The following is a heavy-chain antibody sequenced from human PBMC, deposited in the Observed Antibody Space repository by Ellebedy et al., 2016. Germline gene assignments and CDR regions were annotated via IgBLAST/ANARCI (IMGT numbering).Heavy chain of an antibody. Sequence: GGSLRLXXAASGFTFSSYAMHWVRQAPGKGLEWVALIWYDGSNKYYSDSVKGRFTISRDNSKNTLYLQMNSLRAEDTAMYYCARYRVDSSGYYPLAFDYWGQGTLVTVSS. CDR3: ARYRVDSSGYYPLAFDY. CDR1: GFTFSSYA. D-gene: IGHD3-22*01. J-gene: IGHJ4*02. V-gene: IGHV3-33*01. CDR2: IWYDGSNK.